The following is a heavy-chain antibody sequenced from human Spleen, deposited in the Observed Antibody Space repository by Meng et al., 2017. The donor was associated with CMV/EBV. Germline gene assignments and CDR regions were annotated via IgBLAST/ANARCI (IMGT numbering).Heavy chain of an antibody. CDR1: GFTVSSNY. J-gene: IGHJ5*02. CDR3: AKDYLRVTVVLGWFDP. Sequence: GESLKISCAASGFTVSSNYMSWVRQAPGKGLEWLSVIYSSGSTTYYADSVKGRFTIFRDNSQNTLYLQMNSLRAEDTAVYYCAKDYLRVTVVLGWFDPWGQGTLVTVSS. CDR2: IYSSGSTT. V-gene: IGHV3-66*03. D-gene: IGHD2-15*01.